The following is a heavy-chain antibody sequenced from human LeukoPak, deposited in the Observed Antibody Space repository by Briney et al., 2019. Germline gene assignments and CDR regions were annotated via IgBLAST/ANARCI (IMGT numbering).Heavy chain of an antibody. CDR3: AREAYYYDSSGYRKFDY. J-gene: IGHJ4*02. V-gene: IGHV4-4*07. D-gene: IGHD3-22*01. CDR2: IYSSGST. CDR1: GGSISSYY. Sequence: PSETLSLTCTVSGGSISSYYWSWIRQPAGKGLEWIGRIYSSGSTNYNPSLKSRVTMSVDTSKNQFSLKLSSVTAADTAVYYCAREAYYYDSSGYRKFDYWGQGTLVTVSS.